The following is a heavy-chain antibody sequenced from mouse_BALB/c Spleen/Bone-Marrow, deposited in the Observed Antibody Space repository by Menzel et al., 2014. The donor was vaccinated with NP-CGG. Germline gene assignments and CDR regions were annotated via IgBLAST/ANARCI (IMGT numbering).Heavy chain of an antibody. J-gene: IGHJ3*01. CDR2: INPGTGGT. CDR3: ARRPWFAY. V-gene: IGHV1-54*01. CDR1: GYXXXXXX. Sequence: QVQLKESGAEPVRPGASVKVSCKASGYXXXXXXXXWIKQXPGXXXXQGLEWIGVINPGTGGTNYNEKFKGRATLTADNSSSTAYMQLSSLTSDDSAVYFCARRPWFAYWGQGTLVTVSA.